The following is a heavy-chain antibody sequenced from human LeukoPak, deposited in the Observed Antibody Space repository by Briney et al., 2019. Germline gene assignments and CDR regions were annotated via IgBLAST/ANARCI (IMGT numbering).Heavy chain of an antibody. D-gene: IGHD3-22*01. CDR2: ISYDGGYK. J-gene: IGHJ1*01. CDR1: GFTFNSYA. V-gene: IGHV3-30*04. Sequence: GMSLRLSCAASGFTFNSYAMHWVRQAPGKGLECVTIISYDGGYKYYADSVKGRFTISRDNSKNTLYLQMNSLRAEDTAVYYCARAYRNYYDTSGASGHWGQGTLVTVSS. CDR3: ARAYRNYYDTSGASGH.